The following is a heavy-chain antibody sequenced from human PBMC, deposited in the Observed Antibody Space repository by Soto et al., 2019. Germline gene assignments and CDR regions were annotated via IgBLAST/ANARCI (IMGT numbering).Heavy chain of an antibody. D-gene: IGHD5-12*01. CDR2: IIPIIGTA. Sequence: QVQLVQSGAEVKKPGSSVKVSCKASGGTFNNYAISWVRQAPGQGLEWMGGIIPIIGTADYAHKFQSRLAISADESTGTTFMELSSLRSEDTALYYCARGGVDVVATSALDYWGQGTLVTVSS. CDR3: ARGGVDVVATSALDY. V-gene: IGHV1-69*01. J-gene: IGHJ4*02. CDR1: GGTFNNYA.